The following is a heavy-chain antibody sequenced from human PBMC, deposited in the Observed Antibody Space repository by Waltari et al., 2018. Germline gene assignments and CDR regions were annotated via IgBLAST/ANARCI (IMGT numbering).Heavy chain of an antibody. CDR2: VSERGYT. V-gene: IGHV4-34*01. J-gene: IGHJ3*02. CDR3: ARHRDPGHSFDI. D-gene: IGHD2-21*01. CDR1: VGSLSGHW. Sequence: QVRLQPWAAALFTPSERLSLACAVYVGSLSGHWWSLIRKPPGKGLQWIGEVSERGYTYYKPSLQSRVAISIDMSKNQFSLTMTSVTAADTALYYCARHRDPGHSFDIWGQGTVTVSA.